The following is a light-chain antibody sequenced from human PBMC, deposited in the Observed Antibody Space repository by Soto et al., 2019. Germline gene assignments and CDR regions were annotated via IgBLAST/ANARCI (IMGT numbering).Light chain of an antibody. CDR1: NSNIGRNT. V-gene: IGLV1-44*01. CDR2: DNA. Sequence: QSVLTQPPSASGTPGQRVTISCSGSNSNIGRNTVNWYQQLPATAPKLLIHDNAQRPSGVPDRFSGSKSDTSASLAISGLQSEDEADYYCAAWDDSLKGPIFGGGTQLTVL. CDR3: AAWDDSLKGPI. J-gene: IGLJ2*01.